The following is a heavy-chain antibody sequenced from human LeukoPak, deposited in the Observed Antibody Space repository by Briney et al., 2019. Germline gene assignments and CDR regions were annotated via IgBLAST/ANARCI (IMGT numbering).Heavy chain of an antibody. CDR1: GGTFSSYA. CDR2: IIPIFGTA. J-gene: IGHJ3*02. V-gene: IGHV1-69*05. Sequence: SVKVSCKXSGGTFSSYAISWVRQAPGQGLEWMGGIIPIFGTANYSQKFQGRVTITTDESTSTAYMELSSLRSEDTAVYYCARIGRTWIQLWFDAFDIWGQGTMVTVSS. CDR3: ARIGRTWIQLWFDAFDI. D-gene: IGHD5-18*01.